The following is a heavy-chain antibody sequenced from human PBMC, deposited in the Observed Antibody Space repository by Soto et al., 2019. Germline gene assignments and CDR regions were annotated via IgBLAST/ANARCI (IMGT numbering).Heavy chain of an antibody. CDR1: GYTLTSFY. J-gene: IGHJ4*02. CDR3: ARGLASGDY. D-gene: IGHD6-6*01. V-gene: IGHV1-46*03. Sequence: QVQLVQPGAEVKKPGASVKLSCKASGYTLTSFYIHWVRQAPGQGLEWMGIINPNGGSTNYAHNFQGRVTMTRDTSTSTVYMDLISLRSEDTAVYYCARGLASGDYWGQGTLVTVSS. CDR2: INPNGGST.